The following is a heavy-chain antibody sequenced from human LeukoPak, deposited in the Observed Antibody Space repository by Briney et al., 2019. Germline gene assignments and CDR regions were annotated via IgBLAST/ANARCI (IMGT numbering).Heavy chain of an antibody. J-gene: IGHJ6*02. D-gene: IGHD3-22*01. V-gene: IGHV1-18*01. Sequence: ASVKVSCKASGYTFTSYGTSWVRQAPGQGLEWMGWISAYNGNTNYAQKLQGRVTMTTDTSTSTAYMELRSLRSDDTAVYYCARASDSSGYSPLYYYYGMDVWGQGTTVTVSS. CDR3: ARASDSSGYSPLYYYYGMDV. CDR1: GYTFTSYG. CDR2: ISAYNGNT.